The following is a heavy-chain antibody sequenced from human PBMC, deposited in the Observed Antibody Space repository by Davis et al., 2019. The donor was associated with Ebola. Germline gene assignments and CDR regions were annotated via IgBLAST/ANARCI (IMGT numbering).Heavy chain of an antibody. D-gene: IGHD2-8*01. CDR1: AFTFSNYW. Sequence: PGGSLRLSCAASAFTFSNYWMYWVRQAPGEGLMCVSRINSDGTFTTYADSVKGRFTISRDDSKNTLSLQMDSLKTEDTAVYYCSTGGVAWNYIGFWGQVTLVTVSS. CDR3: STGGVAWNYIGF. J-gene: IGHJ4*02. V-gene: IGHV3-74*01. CDR2: INSDGTFT.